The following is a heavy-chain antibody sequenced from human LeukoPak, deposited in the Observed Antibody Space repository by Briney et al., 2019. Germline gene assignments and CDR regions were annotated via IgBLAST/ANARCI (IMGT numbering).Heavy chain of an antibody. Sequence: ASVKVSCKASGYTFTSYGISWVRQAPGLGLEWMGWISAYNGNTNYAQKLQGRVTMTTDTSTSTAYMELRSLRSDDTAVYYCARAYIADDAFDIWGQGTMVTVSS. CDR1: GYTFTSYG. J-gene: IGHJ3*02. V-gene: IGHV1-18*01. D-gene: IGHD6-13*01. CDR2: ISAYNGNT. CDR3: ARAYIADDAFDI.